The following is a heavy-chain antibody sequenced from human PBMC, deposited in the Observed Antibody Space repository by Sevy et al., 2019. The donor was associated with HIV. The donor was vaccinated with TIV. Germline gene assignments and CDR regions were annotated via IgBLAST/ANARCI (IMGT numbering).Heavy chain of an antibody. Sequence: SETLSLTCAVSGGSISSGGYSWSWIRQPPGKGLEWIGYIYHSGSTYYNPSLKSRDTISVDRSKNQFSLKLSSVTAADTAVYYCARALYDFWSGYYQPTFDYWGQGTLVTVSS. CDR3: ARALYDFWSGYYQPTFDY. J-gene: IGHJ4*02. CDR2: IYHSGST. D-gene: IGHD3-3*01. CDR1: GGSISSGGYS. V-gene: IGHV4-30-2*01.